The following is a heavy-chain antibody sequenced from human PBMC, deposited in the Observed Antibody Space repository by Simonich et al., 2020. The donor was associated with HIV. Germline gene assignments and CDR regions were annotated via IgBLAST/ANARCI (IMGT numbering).Heavy chain of an antibody. V-gene: IGHV4-34*01. CDR1: GGSFSGYH. J-gene: IGHJ4*02. Sequence: QVQLQQWGAGLLKPSETLSLTCAVYGGSFSGYHWSWIRQPPGKGLEWVGEINHSGITNYKSSLNSRATISVDKSKTQFSLKLSSVTAADTAIYYCARRDRELILYFDYWGQGNLVTVSS. D-gene: IGHD3-3*01. CDR3: ARRDRELILYFDY. CDR2: INHSGIT.